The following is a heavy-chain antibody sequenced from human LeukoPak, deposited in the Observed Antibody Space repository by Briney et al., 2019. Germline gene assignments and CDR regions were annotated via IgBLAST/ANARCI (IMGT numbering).Heavy chain of an antibody. Sequence: ASVKVSCKASGYTFTGYYIHWVRQAPGQGLEWMGWINPNSGGTNYAQKFQGRVTMTRDTSISTAYMELSSLRSEDTAVYYCARSRDSSSYYFDYWGQGTLVTVSS. CDR1: GYTFTGYY. D-gene: IGHD6-6*01. V-gene: IGHV1-2*02. J-gene: IGHJ4*02. CDR2: INPNSGGT. CDR3: ARSRDSSSYYFDY.